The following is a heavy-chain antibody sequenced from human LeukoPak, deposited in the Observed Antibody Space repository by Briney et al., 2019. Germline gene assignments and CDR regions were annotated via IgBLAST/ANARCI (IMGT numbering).Heavy chain of an antibody. CDR3: ARGYDILTGYYNLPFDY. CDR2: INSNSGAT. D-gene: IGHD3-9*01. CDR1: GYTFIDHY. J-gene: IGHJ4*02. Sequence: ASVKVSCKASGYTFIDHYFHWVRQAPGQGLEWMGWINSNSGATRYAQKFQGRVTMTRDTSTSTVYMELSSLRSEDTAVYYCARGYDILTGYYNLPFDYWGQGTLVTVSS. V-gene: IGHV1-2*02.